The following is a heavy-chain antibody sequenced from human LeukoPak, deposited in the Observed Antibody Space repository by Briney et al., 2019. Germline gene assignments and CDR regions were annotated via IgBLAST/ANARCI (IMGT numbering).Heavy chain of an antibody. J-gene: IGHJ5*02. V-gene: IGHV4-34*01. CDR3: ARSIRPYYYGSGTPSWSDP. CDR2: INHSGST. D-gene: IGHD3-10*01. CDR1: GGSFSGYY. Sequence: SETLSLTCAVYGGSFSGYYWSWIRQPPGKGLEWIGEINHSGSTNYNPSLKSRVTISVDTSKNQFSLKLSSVTAADTAVYYCARSIRPYYYGSGTPSWSDPWGQGTLVTVSS.